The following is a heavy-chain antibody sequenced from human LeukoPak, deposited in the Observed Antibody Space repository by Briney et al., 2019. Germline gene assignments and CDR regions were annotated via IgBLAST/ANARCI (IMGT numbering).Heavy chain of an antibody. CDR3: VRDLGGSRYDSSGYPTLGYYYYGMDV. D-gene: IGHD3-22*01. CDR1: GFTFSSFG. V-gene: IGHV3-33*01. Sequence: GGSLRLSCAASGFTFSSFGMHWVRQAPGKGLEWVADIWFDGKNEHFADSVKGRFTISRDNSKNTLYLQMNSLRAEDTAVYYCVRDLGGSRYDSSGYPTLGYYYYGMDVWGQGTTVTVSS. CDR2: IWFDGKNE. J-gene: IGHJ6*02.